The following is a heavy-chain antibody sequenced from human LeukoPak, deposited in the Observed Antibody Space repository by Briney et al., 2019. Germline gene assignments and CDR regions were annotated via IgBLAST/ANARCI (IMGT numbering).Heavy chain of an antibody. D-gene: IGHD2-2*01. Sequence: GGSLRLSCAASGFTFSSYSMNWVRQAPGKGLEWVANIKQDGSEKYYVDSVKGRFTISRDNAKNSLYLQMNSLRAEDTAVYYCAREFGSTSCYDYWGQGTLVTVSS. CDR1: GFTFSSYS. V-gene: IGHV3-7*01. CDR3: AREFGSTSCYDY. CDR2: IKQDGSEK. J-gene: IGHJ4*02.